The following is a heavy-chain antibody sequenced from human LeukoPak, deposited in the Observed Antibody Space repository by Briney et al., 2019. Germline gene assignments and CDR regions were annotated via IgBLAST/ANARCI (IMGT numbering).Heavy chain of an antibody. CDR1: GLTFISYA. Sequence: TGGSLRLSCAVSGLTFISYAMSWVRQAPGKGLEWVSVISASGGSTYYANSVKGRFTISRDNSKNTLYLQMNSLRAEDTAVYHCANGGYSGYDPVDYWGQGTLVTVSS. CDR3: ANGGYSGYDPVDY. D-gene: IGHD5-12*01. J-gene: IGHJ4*02. CDR2: ISASGGST. V-gene: IGHV3-23*01.